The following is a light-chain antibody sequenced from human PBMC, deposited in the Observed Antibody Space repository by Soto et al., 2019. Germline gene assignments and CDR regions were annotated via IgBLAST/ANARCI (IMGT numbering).Light chain of an antibody. J-gene: IGKJ1*01. CDR2: GAS. CDR3: QQYNNWQGT. V-gene: IGKV3-15*01. Sequence: EIVMTQYPATLSVSPGERATLSCRASQSVSSNLAWYLQKPGQAPRLLIYGASTRATGIPARFSGSGSGTEFTLTISSLQSEDFAVYYCQQYNNWQGTFGQGTKVDIK. CDR1: QSVSSN.